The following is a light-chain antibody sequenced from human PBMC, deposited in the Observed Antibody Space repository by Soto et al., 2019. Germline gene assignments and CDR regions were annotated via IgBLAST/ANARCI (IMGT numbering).Light chain of an antibody. CDR2: DVS. J-gene: IGLJ1*01. V-gene: IGLV2-14*01. CDR3: SSYAGSSTLYV. CDR1: SSDVGGYKY. Sequence: QSALTQPASVSGSPEQSITISCTGTSSDVGGYKYVSWYQQHPGKAPKLMIYDVSNRPSGVSNRFSGSKSGNTASLTISGLQAEDEADYYCSSYAGSSTLYVFGAGTKVTVL.